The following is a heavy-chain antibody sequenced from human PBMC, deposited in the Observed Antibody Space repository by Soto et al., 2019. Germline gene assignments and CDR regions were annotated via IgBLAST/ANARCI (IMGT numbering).Heavy chain of an antibody. D-gene: IGHD2-8*02. J-gene: IGHJ4*02. CDR3: ARDKITGLFDY. CDR2: INHSGTT. V-gene: IGHV4-34*01. Sequence: QVQLQQWGAGLLKPSETLSLTCAVYGGPLRGYSWTWIRRPQGTGLEGIGEINHSGTTNYNPSLKSRVTISVDTSKNQFSLKLTSVTAADTAVYYCARDKITGLFDYWGQGTLVTVSS. CDR1: GGPLRGYS.